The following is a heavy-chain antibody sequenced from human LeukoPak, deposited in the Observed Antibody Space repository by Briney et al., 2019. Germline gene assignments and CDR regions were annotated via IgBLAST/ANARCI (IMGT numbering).Heavy chain of an antibody. CDR3: ASTYCSGGSCYHDY. D-gene: IGHD2-15*01. CDR2: IYYSGST. CDR1: GGSISSYY. Sequence: PSETLSLTCTVSGGSISSYYWSWIRQPPGKGLEWIGYIYYSGSTNYNPSLKSRVTISVDTSKNQFSLKLSSVTAADTAVYYCASTYCSGGSCYHDYWGQGTLVTVSS. J-gene: IGHJ4*02. V-gene: IGHV4-59*08.